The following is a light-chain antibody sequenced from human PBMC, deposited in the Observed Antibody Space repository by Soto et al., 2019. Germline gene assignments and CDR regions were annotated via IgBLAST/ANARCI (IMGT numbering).Light chain of an antibody. CDR2: GAS. CDR1: QSISSN. J-gene: IGKJ1*01. Sequence: IVLTQSPGTLSLSPGERATLSCRSSQSISSNLAWYQQKPGQPPRLLIYGASTRATGISTRFSGSGSGTEFTLTITSLQSEDFAVYYCQQYNNWPPWTFGQGTKVDIK. CDR3: QQYNNWPPWT. V-gene: IGKV3-15*01.